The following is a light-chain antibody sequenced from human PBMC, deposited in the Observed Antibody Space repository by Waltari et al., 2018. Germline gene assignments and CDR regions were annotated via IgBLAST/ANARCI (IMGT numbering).Light chain of an antibody. CDR3: QQSYSTLIT. CDR2: AAS. V-gene: IGKV1-39*01. J-gene: IGKJ5*01. CDR1: QSIRSS. Sequence: DIQMTQSPSSLSASVGDRVTITCRASQSIRSSLNWYQQKPGKAPKLLIYAASSLQSGVPSRFSGSGYWTDFTLTISSLQPEDFATFYCQQSYSTLITFGQGTRLEIK.